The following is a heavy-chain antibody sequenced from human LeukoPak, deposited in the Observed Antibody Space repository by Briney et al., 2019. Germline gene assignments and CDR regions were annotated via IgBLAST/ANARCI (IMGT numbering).Heavy chain of an antibody. CDR1: GSSFTNYW. J-gene: IGHJ3*02. CDR3: ARGRVGPTTGAFDI. Sequence: PGESLKISCKGSGSSFTNYWIGWVGRLPGKGLGGRGIIFPGDSHTRYSPSFQGQVTISADKSISTAYLQWSSLKASDTAMYFCARGRVGPTTGAFDIWGQGTMVTISS. CDR2: IFPGDSHT. D-gene: IGHD1-26*01. V-gene: IGHV5-51*01.